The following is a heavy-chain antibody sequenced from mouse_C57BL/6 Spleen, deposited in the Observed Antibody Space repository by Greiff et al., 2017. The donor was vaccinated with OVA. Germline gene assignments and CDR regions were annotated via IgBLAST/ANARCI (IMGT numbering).Heavy chain of an antibody. V-gene: IGHV10-1*01. D-gene: IGHD1-1*01. CDR2: IRSKSNNYAT. J-gene: IGHJ1*03. CDR3: VRHGHYGSMGYFDV. Sequence: EVMLVESGGGLVQPKGSLKLSCAASGFSFNTYAMNWVRQAPGKGLEWVARIRSKSNNYATYYADSVKDRFTISRDDSESMLYLQMNHLKTEDTALYYRVRHGHYGSMGYFDVWGTGTTVTVSS. CDR1: GFSFNTYA.